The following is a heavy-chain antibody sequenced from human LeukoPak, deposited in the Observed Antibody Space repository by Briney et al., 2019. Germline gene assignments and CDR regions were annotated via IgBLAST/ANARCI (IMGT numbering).Heavy chain of an antibody. Sequence: SDTLSLTCAVYGGSFSGYYWSWIRQPPGKGLEWIGEINHSGGTNYNPSLKSRVTIAVDTSKNQFSLKLSSVTAADTAVYYCARVGADGSGFVFDYWGQGTLVTVSS. V-gene: IGHV4-34*01. CDR3: ARVGADGSGFVFDY. J-gene: IGHJ4*02. CDR2: INHSGGT. D-gene: IGHD3-10*01. CDR1: GGSFSGYY.